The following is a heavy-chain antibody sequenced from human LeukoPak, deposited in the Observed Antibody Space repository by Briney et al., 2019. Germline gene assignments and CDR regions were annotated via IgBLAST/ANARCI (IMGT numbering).Heavy chain of an antibody. Sequence: ETLSLTCSVSGGSITSYYWSWIRQPPGKGLEWIGYIYYSGSTNHNPSLKSRVTMSVDTSTNQVSLKLSSVTAADTAIYFFARGDTVTTFDSWGQGTLVTVSS. CDR3: ARGDTVTTFDS. CDR2: IYYSGST. D-gene: IGHD4-17*01. J-gene: IGHJ4*02. CDR1: GGSITSYY. V-gene: IGHV4-59*01.